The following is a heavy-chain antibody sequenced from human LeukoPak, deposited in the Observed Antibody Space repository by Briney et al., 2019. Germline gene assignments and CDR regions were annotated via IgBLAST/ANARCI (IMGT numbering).Heavy chain of an antibody. CDR2: IYYSGST. Sequence: SETLSLTCTASGGSISSYYWSWIRQPPGKGLEWIGYIYYSGSTNYNPSLKSRVTISVDTSKNQFSLKLSSVTAADTAVYYCARTERDGYNGNWGQGTLVTVSS. CDR1: GGSISSYY. V-gene: IGHV4-59*01. CDR3: ARTERDGYNGN. J-gene: IGHJ4*02. D-gene: IGHD5-24*01.